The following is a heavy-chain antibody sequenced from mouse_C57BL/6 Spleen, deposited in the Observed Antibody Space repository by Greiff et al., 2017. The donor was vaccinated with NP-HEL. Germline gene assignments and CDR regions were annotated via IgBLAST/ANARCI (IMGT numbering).Heavy chain of an antibody. CDR3: ARDYSNLRFDY. CDR2: IDPEDGET. D-gene: IGHD2-5*01. CDR1: GFNIKDYY. J-gene: IGHJ2*01. V-gene: IGHV14-2*01. Sequence: VQLKESGAELVKPGASVKLSCTASGFNIKDYYMHWVKQRTEQGLEWIGRIDPEDGETKYAPKFQGKATITADTSYNTAYLQLSSLTSEDTSVYYCARDYSNLRFDYWGQGTTLTVSS.